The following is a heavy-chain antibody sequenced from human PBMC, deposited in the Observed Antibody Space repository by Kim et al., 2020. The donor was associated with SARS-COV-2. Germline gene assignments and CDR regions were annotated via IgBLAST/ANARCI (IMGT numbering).Heavy chain of an antibody. CDR1: GGPVRSGPHY. V-gene: IGHV4-61*01. J-gene: IGHJ6*02. CDR3: ARGGGFDGRGYDFLRYYNMGV. D-gene: IGHD3-22*01. CDR2: VFDSVNT. Sequence: SETLSLTCAVSGGPVRSGPHYWSWIRQSPGKGLEWIGYVFDSVNTNYNPSLESRVTIAVDTSRNQVSLKLTSVTAADTAGYYCARGGGFDGRGYDFLRYYNMGVWGQGTTVTVSS.